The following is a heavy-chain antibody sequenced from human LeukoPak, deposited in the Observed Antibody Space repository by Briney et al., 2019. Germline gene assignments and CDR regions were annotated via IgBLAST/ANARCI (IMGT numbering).Heavy chain of an antibody. CDR2: INPSGGST. D-gene: IGHD3-3*01. J-gene: IGHJ6*03. Sequence: ASVKVSCKASGYTFTSYYMHWVRQAPGQGLEWMGIINPSGGSTSYAQKFQGRVTMTRNTSISTAYMELSSLRSEDTAVYYCARGYGQKTIFGVVIIRGYYYYYMDVWGKGTTVTVSS. CDR3: ARGYGQKTIFGVVIIRGYYYYYMDV. V-gene: IGHV1-46*01. CDR1: GYTFTSYY.